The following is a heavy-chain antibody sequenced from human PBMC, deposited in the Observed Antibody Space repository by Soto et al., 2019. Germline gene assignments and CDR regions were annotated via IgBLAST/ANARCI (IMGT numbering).Heavy chain of an antibody. Sequence: GGSLRLYCAASGFTFSNYSMNWVRQAPGKGLEWVSSISSSSSYIYYADSVNGRFTISRDNAKNSLYLQMNSLRADDTAVYYCSRYSAYCSSTRCPFNLAFDIWGQGTMVTFS. CDR3: SRYSAYCSSTRCPFNLAFDI. CDR1: GFTFSNYS. CDR2: ISSSSSYI. J-gene: IGHJ3*02. D-gene: IGHD2-2*01. V-gene: IGHV3-21*01.